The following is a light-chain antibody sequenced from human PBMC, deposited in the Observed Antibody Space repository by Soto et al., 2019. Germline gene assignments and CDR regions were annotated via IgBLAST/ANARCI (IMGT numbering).Light chain of an antibody. Sequence: EIVLTQSPATLSLSPGERATLSCRASQSVSSYLAWYQQKPGQAPRLLIYDASNRATGIPAGFSGSGSGTEFTLTISSLQSEDFAVYYCQQYNNWPWTFGQGTKVDI. V-gene: IGKV3-11*01. J-gene: IGKJ1*01. CDR3: QQYNNWPWT. CDR2: DAS. CDR1: QSVSSY.